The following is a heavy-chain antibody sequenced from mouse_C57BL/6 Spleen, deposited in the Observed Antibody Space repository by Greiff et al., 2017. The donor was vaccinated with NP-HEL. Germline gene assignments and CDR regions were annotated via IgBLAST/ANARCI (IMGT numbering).Heavy chain of an antibody. D-gene: IGHD2-4*01. Sequence: QVQLQQPGAELVKPGASVKMSCKASGYTFTSYWITWVKQRPGQGLEWIGDINPGSGGTNYNEKFKSKATLTVDTSSSTAYMQLSSLTSEDSAVYYCARYDYDYYAMDYWGQGTSVTVSS. CDR3: ARYDYDYYAMDY. CDR1: GYTFTSYW. V-gene: IGHV1-55*01. CDR2: INPGSGGT. J-gene: IGHJ4*01.